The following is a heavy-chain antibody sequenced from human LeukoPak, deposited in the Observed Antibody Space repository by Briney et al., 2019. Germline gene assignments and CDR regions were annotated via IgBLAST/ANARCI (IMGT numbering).Heavy chain of an antibody. D-gene: IGHD1-1*01. V-gene: IGHV1-58*01. Sequence: SVKVSFKASGFTFTSSAVQWVRQARGQRLEWIGWIVVGSGNTNYAQKFQERVTITRDMSTSTAYMELSSLRSEDTAVYYCQVQLERTNYYYYYGMDVWGQGTTVTVSS. CDR3: QVQLERTNYYYYYGMDV. CDR2: IVVGSGNT. CDR1: GFTFTSSA. J-gene: IGHJ6*02.